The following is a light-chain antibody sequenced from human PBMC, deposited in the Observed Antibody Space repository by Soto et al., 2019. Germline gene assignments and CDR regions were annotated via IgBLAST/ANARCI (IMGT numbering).Light chain of an antibody. J-gene: IGKJ2*01. CDR3: QHYCGPPYT. Sequence: ENGLTQSPGTLSLSPGERASLSCRASQSVSSTSLAWYQQRPGQAPRLLIYGASSRDTVIPDRFSGSGSGTDFTLTISRLEREDFAVYYCQHYCGPPYTFGQGTKLEI. V-gene: IGKV3-20*01. CDR2: GAS. CDR1: QSVSSTS.